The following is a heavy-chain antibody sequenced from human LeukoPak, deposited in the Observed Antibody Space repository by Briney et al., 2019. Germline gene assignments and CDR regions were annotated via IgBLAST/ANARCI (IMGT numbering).Heavy chain of an antibody. CDR1: GFTFSSYA. V-gene: IGHV3-30-3*01. CDR2: ISYDGSNK. Sequence: GGSLRLSCAASGFTFSSYAMHWVRQAPGKGLEGVAVISYDGSNKYYAHSVKGRFTISRDNSKNTLYLQMNSLSAEDTAVYYCARDPPIAVAGRPMSYFDSWGPGNLVTVSS. CDR3: ARDPPIAVAGRPMSYFDS. J-gene: IGHJ4*02. D-gene: IGHD6-19*01.